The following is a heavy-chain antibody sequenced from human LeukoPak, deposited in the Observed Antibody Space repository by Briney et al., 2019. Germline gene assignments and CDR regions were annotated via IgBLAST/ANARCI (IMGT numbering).Heavy chain of an antibody. D-gene: IGHD6-19*01. CDR1: GYRFTNYW. Sequence: GESLKISCRGSGYRFTNYWIGWVRQMPGKGLEWVGIIYPGDSDTRYNPSFQGQVTVSADKSISTAYLQWSSLRASDTAHYYCARHLHSGGYFHFDYWGQGTLVTVSS. CDR2: IYPGDSDT. CDR3: ARHLHSGGYFHFDY. J-gene: IGHJ4*02. V-gene: IGHV5-51*01.